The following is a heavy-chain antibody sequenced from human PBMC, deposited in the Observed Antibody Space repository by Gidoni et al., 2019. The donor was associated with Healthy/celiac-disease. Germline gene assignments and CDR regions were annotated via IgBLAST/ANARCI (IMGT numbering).Heavy chain of an antibody. D-gene: IGHD3-10*01. CDR2: ISAYNGNT. J-gene: IGHJ4*02. CDR3: ARDSPYYYGSGSYNPRFDY. Sequence: QAQLVQSGAEVKKPGASVKVSCTASGYTFTSSGISWVRQAPGQGLEWMGWISAYNGNTNYAQKLQGRVTMTTDTATSTAYMELRSLRSDDTAVYYCARDSPYYYGSGSYNPRFDYWGQGTLVTVSS. CDR1: GYTFTSSG. V-gene: IGHV1-18*01.